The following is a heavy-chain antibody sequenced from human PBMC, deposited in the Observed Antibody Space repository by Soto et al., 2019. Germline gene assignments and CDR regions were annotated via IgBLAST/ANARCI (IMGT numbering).Heavy chain of an antibody. V-gene: IGHV3-48*01. Sequence: DVQLVESGGGLVQPGGSLRLSCAASGFSFSICNMNWVRQAPGRGLEWVSFISDSSDMIRYADSVRGRFTISRDNAKNSLYLQMSSLGAEDTAVYYCARGLGTSWFFLWGQGTLVPVSS. CDR1: GFSFSICN. J-gene: IGHJ4*02. D-gene: IGHD6-13*01. CDR2: ISDSSDMI. CDR3: ARGLGTSWFFL.